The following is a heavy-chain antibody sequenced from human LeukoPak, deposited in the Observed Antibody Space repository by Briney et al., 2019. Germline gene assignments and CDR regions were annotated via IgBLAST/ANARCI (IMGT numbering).Heavy chain of an antibody. D-gene: IGHD4-17*01. Sequence: PGGSLRLSCAASGFTVSSDYMSWVRQAPGKGLEWVSTIYSGGNTYYADSVKGRFTISRDNSKNTLYLQMNSLRAEDTAVYYCAKVKVTTYYYGMDVWGKGTTVTVSS. V-gene: IGHV3-66*02. CDR2: IYSGGNT. CDR3: AKVKVTTYYYGMDV. CDR1: GFTVSSDY. J-gene: IGHJ6*04.